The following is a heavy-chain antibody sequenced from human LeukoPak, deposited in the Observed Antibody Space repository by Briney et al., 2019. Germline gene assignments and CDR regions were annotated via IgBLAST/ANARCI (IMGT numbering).Heavy chain of an antibody. J-gene: IGHJ5*02. Sequence: SETLSLTCTVSGGSISSYYWSWIRQPAGKGLEWIGRIYTSGSTNYNPSLKSRVTMSVDTSKNQFSLKLSSVTAADTAVYYCARDITIFGVAPQNWFDPWGQGTLVTVFS. CDR2: IYTSGST. CDR1: GGSISSYY. CDR3: ARDITIFGVAPQNWFDP. D-gene: IGHD3-3*01. V-gene: IGHV4-4*07.